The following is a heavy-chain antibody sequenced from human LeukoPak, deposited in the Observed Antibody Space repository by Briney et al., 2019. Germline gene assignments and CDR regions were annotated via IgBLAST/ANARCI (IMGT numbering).Heavy chain of an antibody. D-gene: IGHD3-10*01. CDR3: ARSGFGSGISFDL. J-gene: IGHJ5*02. CDR2: MNPNSGDT. Sequence: ASVKVSCKASGYTFTSYDINWVRQATGQGLEWMGWMNPNSGDTGYPQKLQGRVTMTRDTSITTAYMELSSLRSDDTAVYYCARSGFGSGISFDLWGQGTLVTVSS. V-gene: IGHV1-8*01. CDR1: GYTFTSYD.